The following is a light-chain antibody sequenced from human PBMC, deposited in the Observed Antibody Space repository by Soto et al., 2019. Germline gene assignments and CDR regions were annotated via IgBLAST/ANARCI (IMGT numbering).Light chain of an antibody. J-gene: IGLJ1*01. CDR1: SSDVGGYNY. CDR3: SAYTSSRVYV. Sequence: QSALTQPASVSGSPGQSITISCTGNSSDVGGYNYVSWYQQHPGKAPKLMIYEVSNRPSGVSNRFAGSKSGNTASLTISGLQAEDEADYYCSAYTSSRVYVFGTGTQLTVL. CDR2: EVS. V-gene: IGLV2-14*01.